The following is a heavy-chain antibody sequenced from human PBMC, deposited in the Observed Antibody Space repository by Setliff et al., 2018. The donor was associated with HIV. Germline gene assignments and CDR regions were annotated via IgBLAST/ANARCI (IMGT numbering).Heavy chain of an antibody. D-gene: IGHD2-15*01. CDR3: AKQHCAGGSCYDAY. CDR1: GFTFSNYA. Sequence: PGGSLRLSCAASGFTFSNYAMGWVRQGPGKGLEWVSTIGAAGYPTHYADSVKGRFTISRDNSKNTLFLQMNTLRDEDTAVYYCAKQHCAGGSCYDAYWGRGTLVTVSS. V-gene: IGHV3-23*01. J-gene: IGHJ4*02. CDR2: IGAAGYPT.